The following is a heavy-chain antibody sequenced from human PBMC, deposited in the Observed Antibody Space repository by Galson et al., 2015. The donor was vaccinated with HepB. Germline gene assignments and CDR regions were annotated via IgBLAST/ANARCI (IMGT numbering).Heavy chain of an antibody. J-gene: IGHJ4*02. D-gene: IGHD5-24*01. CDR1: GFTFSSFA. V-gene: IGHV3-23*01. Sequence: SLRLSCAASGFTFSSFAMSWVRQAPGKGLEWVSSVSNSGDNTYYAGSVKGRFTISRDNYKNTLYLQMNSLSAEDTAVYYCVKSQEMTTVQPFDYWGRGTLVTVSS. CDR3: VKSQEMTTVQPFDY. CDR2: VSNSGDNT.